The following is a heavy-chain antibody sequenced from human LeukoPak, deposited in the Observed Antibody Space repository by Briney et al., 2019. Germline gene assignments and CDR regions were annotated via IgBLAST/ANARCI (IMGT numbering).Heavy chain of an antibody. Sequence: SQTLSLTCTVSGGSISSSSYYWSWIRQPAGKGLEWIGRIYTSGSTNYNPSLKSRVTISVDTSKNQFSLKLSSVTAADTAVYYCARGYCSSTSCPRGQAFDIWGQETMVTVSS. CDR2: IYTSGST. V-gene: IGHV4-61*02. J-gene: IGHJ3*02. CDR1: GGSISSSSYY. D-gene: IGHD2-2*01. CDR3: ARGYCSSTSCPRGQAFDI.